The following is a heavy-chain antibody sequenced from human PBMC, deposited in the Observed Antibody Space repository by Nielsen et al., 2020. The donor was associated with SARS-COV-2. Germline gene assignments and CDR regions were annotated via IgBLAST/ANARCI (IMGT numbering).Heavy chain of an antibody. J-gene: IGHJ4*02. V-gene: IGHV3-74*01. CDR2: INTDGSST. D-gene: IGHD3-16*01. CDR1: AFTFSTYW. CDR3: VRGLQVPNGLAHR. Sequence: GESLKISCAASAFTFSTYWMYWVRQGPGKGLVWVSRINTDGSSTNYADSVKGRFTISRDNAKNTLYLQMSSLRAEDTAVYYCVRGLQVPNGLAHRWGQGTLVTVSS.